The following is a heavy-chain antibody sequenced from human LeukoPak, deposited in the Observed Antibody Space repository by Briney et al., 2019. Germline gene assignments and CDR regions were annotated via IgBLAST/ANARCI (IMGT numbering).Heavy chain of an antibody. CDR3: ARDGEMAQGIDP. CDR1: GGTFSSYA. V-gene: IGHV1-69*05. D-gene: IGHD5-24*01. Sequence: SVKVSCKASGGTFSSYAISWVRQAPGQGLEWMGGIIPIFGTANYAQKFQGRVTITTDESTSTAYMELSSLRSEDTAVYYCARDGEMAQGIDPWGQGTPVTVSS. J-gene: IGHJ5*02. CDR2: IIPIFGTA.